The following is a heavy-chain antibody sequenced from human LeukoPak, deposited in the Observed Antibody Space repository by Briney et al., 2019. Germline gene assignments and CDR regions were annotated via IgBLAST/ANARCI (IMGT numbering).Heavy chain of an antibody. CDR3: ARDRGGIVVVPAALYPFDY. CDR1: GYTFTSYY. CDR2: INPSGGST. V-gene: IGHV1-46*01. Sequence: GASVKVSCKASGYTFTSYYMHWVRQAPGQGLEWMGIINPSGGSTSYAQKFQGRVTITADESTSAAYMELSSLRSEDTAVYYCARDRGGIVVVPAALYPFDYWGQGTLVTVSS. J-gene: IGHJ4*02. D-gene: IGHD2-2*01.